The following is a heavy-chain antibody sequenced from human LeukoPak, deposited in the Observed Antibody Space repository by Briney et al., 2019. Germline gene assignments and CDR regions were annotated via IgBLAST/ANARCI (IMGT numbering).Heavy chain of an antibody. V-gene: IGHV1-2*02. CDR3: ARDSGFWSGYSRYNWFDP. J-gene: IGHJ5*02. D-gene: IGHD3-3*01. Sequence: ASAKVSCKASGYTFTGYYMHWVRQAPGQGLEWMGWINPNSGGTNYAQKFQGRVTMTRDTSISTAYMELSRLRSDDTAVYYCARDSGFWSGYSRYNWFDPWGQGTLVTVSS. CDR1: GYTFTGYY. CDR2: INPNSGGT.